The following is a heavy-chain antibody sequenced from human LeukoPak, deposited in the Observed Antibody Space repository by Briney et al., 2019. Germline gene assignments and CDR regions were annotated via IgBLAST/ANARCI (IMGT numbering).Heavy chain of an antibody. CDR1: GDSVSSNSVT. D-gene: IGHD2-2*01. CDR2: TYYRSTWYN. Sequence: SQTLSLTCAISGDSVSSNSVTWNWLRQSPSRRLEWLGRTYYRSTWYNDYAVSVRGRITVNPDTSKNQFSLHLNSVTPEDTAVYYCARRLTQYDCFDPWGQGILVTVSS. V-gene: IGHV6-1*01. CDR3: ARRLTQYDCFDP. J-gene: IGHJ5*02.